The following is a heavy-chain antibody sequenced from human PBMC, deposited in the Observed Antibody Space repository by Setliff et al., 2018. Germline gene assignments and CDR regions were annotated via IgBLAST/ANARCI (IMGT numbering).Heavy chain of an antibody. Sequence: PSETLSLTCTVSGVSIRSYYWSWIRQPPGKGLECIGYIQKSGGTNYNPSLKSRVTISIDTSTNQFSLKLRSVTAADTAVYYCARLSWDGLRYHGLDVWGQGTTVTVSS. J-gene: IGHJ6*02. CDR1: GVSIRSYY. V-gene: IGHV4-59*01. CDR2: IQKSGGT. D-gene: IGHD3-10*01. CDR3: ARLSWDGLRYHGLDV.